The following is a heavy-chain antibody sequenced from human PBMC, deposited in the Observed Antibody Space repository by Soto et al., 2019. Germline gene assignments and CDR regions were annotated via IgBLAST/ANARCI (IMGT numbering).Heavy chain of an antibody. Sequence: QVQLQESGPGLVKPSQTLSLTCTVSGGSISSGGYYWSWIRQHPGKGLEWIGYIYYSGSTYYNPSLNSRLTRSTDTSKNPFSLKLSSVTAADTAVYYCASGVPPGGNSWAHWYFDLWGRGTLVTVPS. D-gene: IGHD2-21*02. CDR2: IYYSGST. CDR1: GGSISSGGYY. J-gene: IGHJ2*01. V-gene: IGHV4-31*03. CDR3: ASGVPPGGNSWAHWYFDL.